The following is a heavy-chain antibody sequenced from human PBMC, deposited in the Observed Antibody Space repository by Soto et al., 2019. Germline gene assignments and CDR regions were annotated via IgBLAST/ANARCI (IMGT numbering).Heavy chain of an antibody. CDR1: GFTFTSSA. J-gene: IGHJ6*02. V-gene: IGHV1-58*01. Sequence: SVKVSCKASGFTFTSSAVQWVRQARGQRLEWIGWIVVGSGNTNYAQKFQERVTITRDMSTSTAYMELSSLRSEDTAVYYCAAGGWIQPDYYYGMDVWGQGTTVTVSS. CDR3: AAGGWIQPDYYYGMDV. D-gene: IGHD5-18*01. CDR2: IVVGSGNT.